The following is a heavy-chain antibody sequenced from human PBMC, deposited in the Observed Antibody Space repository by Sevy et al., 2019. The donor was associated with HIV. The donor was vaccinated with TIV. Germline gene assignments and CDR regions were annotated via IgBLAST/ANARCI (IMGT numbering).Heavy chain of an antibody. Sequence: SQTLSLTCAISGDSVSSNSAAWNWIRQSPSRGLEWLGRTYYRSKWDNDYAVSVKSRITINPDTSNNQFSLQLNSVTPEDSAVDYCARAGGGGYCSGGSCYSSYYYCYGMDVWGQGTTVTVSS. J-gene: IGHJ6*02. CDR3: ARAGGGGYCSGGSCYSSYYYCYGMDV. D-gene: IGHD2-15*01. CDR2: TYYRSKWDN. CDR1: GDSVSSNSAA. V-gene: IGHV6-1*01.